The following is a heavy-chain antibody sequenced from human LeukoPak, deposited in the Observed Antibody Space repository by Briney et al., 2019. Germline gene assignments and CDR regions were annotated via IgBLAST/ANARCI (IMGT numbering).Heavy chain of an antibody. Sequence: SVKVSCKASGYTFTSYGISWVRQAPGQGLEWMGWISAYNGNTNYAQKVQGRVTMTTDKSTSTAYMELRSLRSDDTAVYYCARRTYSSSSSIFDYWGQGTLVTVSS. J-gene: IGHJ4*02. V-gene: IGHV1-18*01. D-gene: IGHD6-6*01. CDR3: ARRTYSSSSSIFDY. CDR2: ISAYNGNT. CDR1: GYTFTSYG.